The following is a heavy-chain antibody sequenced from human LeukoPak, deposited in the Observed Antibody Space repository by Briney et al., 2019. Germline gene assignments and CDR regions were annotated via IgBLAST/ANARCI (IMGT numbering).Heavy chain of an antibody. D-gene: IGHD2-2*01. CDR1: GFTFSSYA. Sequence: QSGGSLRLSCAASGFTFSSYAMSWVRQAPGKGLEWVSAISGSGGSTYYADSVKGRFTISRDNAKKSLYLQMNSLRAEDTAVYYCARDCSSTSCYWVFDYWGQGTLVTVSS. CDR3: ARDCSSTSCYWVFDY. CDR2: ISGSGGST. V-gene: IGHV3-23*01. J-gene: IGHJ4*02.